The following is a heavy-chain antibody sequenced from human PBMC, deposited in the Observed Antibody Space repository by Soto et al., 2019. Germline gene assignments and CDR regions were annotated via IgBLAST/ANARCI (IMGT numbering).Heavy chain of an antibody. CDR2: MTSDMRTI. CDR1: GFTFSVYS. J-gene: IGHJ4*02. CDR3: ASSVEGHFDY. Sequence: EVQLVESGGGLVQPGGSLRLSCAASGFTFSVYSMNWIRQAPGKGLQWVSYMTSDMRTIRYADSVKGRFTISRDNAKNLVYLQMTSLRDEDTAVYYCASSVEGHFDYWGQGALVTVSS. V-gene: IGHV3-48*02.